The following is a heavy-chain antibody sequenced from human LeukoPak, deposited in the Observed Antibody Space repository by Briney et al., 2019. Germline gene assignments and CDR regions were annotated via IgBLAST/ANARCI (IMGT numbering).Heavy chain of an antibody. CDR2: ISAYNGNT. D-gene: IGHD2-2*03. V-gene: IGHV1-18*01. J-gene: IGHJ4*02. Sequence: GASVKVSCKPSGYTFTSYGIIWVRQAPGQGLEWMGWISAYNGNTNYAQKLQGRVTMTPDTSTSTAYIELRSLRSDDTAVYYCARDVEGYVGIVVVPAATNFDYWGQGTLVTVSS. CDR3: ARDVEGYVGIVVVPAATNFDY. CDR1: GYTFTSYG.